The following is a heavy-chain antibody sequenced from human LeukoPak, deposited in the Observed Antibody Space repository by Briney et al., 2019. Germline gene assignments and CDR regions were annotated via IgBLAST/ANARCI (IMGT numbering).Heavy chain of an antibody. CDR3: VRGGYYYGSGSYYNASYYYYGMDV. D-gene: IGHD3-10*01. Sequence: SETPSLTCTVSGGSISSGGYYWSWIRQHPGKGLEWIGYIYYSGSTYYNPSLKSRVTISVDTSKNQFSLKLSSVTAADTAVYYCVRGGYYYGSGSYYNASYYYYGMDVWGQGTTVTVSS. CDR1: GGSISSGGYY. CDR2: IYYSGST. V-gene: IGHV4-31*03. J-gene: IGHJ6*02.